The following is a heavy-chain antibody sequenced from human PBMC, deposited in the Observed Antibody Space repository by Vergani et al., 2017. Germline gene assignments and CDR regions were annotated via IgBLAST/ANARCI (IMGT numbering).Heavy chain of an antibody. V-gene: IGHV3-23*04. J-gene: IGHJ4*02. CDR2: ISGSGGST. Sequence: VQLVESGGGLVKPGGSLRLSCAASGFTFSDYYMSWIRQAPGKGLEWVSAISGSGGSTYYADSVKGRFTISRDNSKNTLYLQMNSLRAEDTAVYYCAKDGEEDIVVVPAASPFDYWGQGTLVTVSS. D-gene: IGHD2-2*01. CDR1: GFTFSDYY. CDR3: AKDGEEDIVVVPAASPFDY.